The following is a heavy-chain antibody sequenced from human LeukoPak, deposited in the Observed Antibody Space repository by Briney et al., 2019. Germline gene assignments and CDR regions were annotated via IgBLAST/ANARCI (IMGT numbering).Heavy chain of an antibody. V-gene: IGHV3-48*01. CDR3: ARGYCSSTSCLYDY. Sequence: GGSLRLSCAASGFTFSSYSMNWVRQAPGKGLEWVSYISSSSSTIYYADSVKGRFTISRDKAKNSLYLQMSSLRAEDTAVYYCARGYCSSTSCLYDYWGQGTLVTVSS. CDR1: GFTFSSYS. J-gene: IGHJ4*02. CDR2: ISSSSSTI. D-gene: IGHD2-2*01.